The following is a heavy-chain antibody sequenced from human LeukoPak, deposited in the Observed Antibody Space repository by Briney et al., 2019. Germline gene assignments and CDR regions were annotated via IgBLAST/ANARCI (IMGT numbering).Heavy chain of an antibody. CDR2: IHHSGST. Sequence: SETLSLTCIVSGYSISSGYYWGWIRQPPGKGLEWIGNIHHSGSTYYNPSLKSRVTTSVDTSKNQFSLKLSSVTAADTAVYYCARHPITIFGSRLGYMDVWGKGTTVTVSS. J-gene: IGHJ6*03. CDR3: ARHPITIFGSRLGYMDV. D-gene: IGHD3-3*01. CDR1: GYSISSGYY. V-gene: IGHV4-38-2*02.